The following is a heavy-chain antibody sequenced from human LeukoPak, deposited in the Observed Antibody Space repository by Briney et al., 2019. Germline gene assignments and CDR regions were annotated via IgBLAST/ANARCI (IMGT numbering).Heavy chain of an antibody. J-gene: IGHJ3*01. CDR2: ICYGGSS. Sequence: SETLSLTCTVSGGSISSTNYYWGWVRQAPGKGLEWIGYICYGGSSYFNPSLRIRVTISVDPSKNQFSLCLSSVTAAETALYFCASVTKGWELLLDVWGQGTMITVSS. V-gene: IGHV4-39*01. CDR3: ASVTKGWELLLDV. D-gene: IGHD3-10*01. CDR1: GGSISSTNYY.